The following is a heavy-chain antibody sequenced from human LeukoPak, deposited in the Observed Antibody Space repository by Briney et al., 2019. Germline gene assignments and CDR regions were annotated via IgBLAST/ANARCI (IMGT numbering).Heavy chain of an antibody. CDR3: AKGGRDYGDSSGTD. Sequence: ASVKVSCKAPGYTFISYYMHWVRQAPGQGLEWMGIINPSGGSTTYAQMFQGRVILTRDTSTRTVYMELYSLRSEDTAVYYCAKGGRDYGDSSGTDWGQGALVTVSS. J-gene: IGHJ4*02. CDR2: INPSGGST. D-gene: IGHD4-23*01. CDR1: GYTFISYY. V-gene: IGHV1-46*01.